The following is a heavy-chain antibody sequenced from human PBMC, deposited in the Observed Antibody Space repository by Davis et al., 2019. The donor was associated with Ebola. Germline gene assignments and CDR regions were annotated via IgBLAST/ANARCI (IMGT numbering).Heavy chain of an antibody. V-gene: IGHV4-34*01. CDR1: GGSFSGYY. Sequence: MPSETLSLTCAVYGGSFSGYYWSWIRQPPGKGLEWIGEINHSGSTNYNPSLKSRVTISVDTSKNQFSLKLSSVTAADTAVYYCARPTVTTPYGMDVWGQGTTVTVSS. CDR2: INHSGST. CDR3: ARPTVTTPYGMDV. J-gene: IGHJ6*02. D-gene: IGHD4-17*01.